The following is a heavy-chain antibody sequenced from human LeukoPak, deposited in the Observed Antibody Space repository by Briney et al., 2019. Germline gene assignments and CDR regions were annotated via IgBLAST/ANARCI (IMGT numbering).Heavy chain of an antibody. Sequence: SETLSLTCTVSGGSISSYYWSWIRQPPGKGLEWIGYIYYSGSTNYNPSLKSRVTVSVDTSKNQFSLKLSSVTAADTAVCYCARGSPYYYDSSGYYYLPDYWGQGTLVTVSS. CDR3: ARGSPYYYDSSGYYYLPDY. D-gene: IGHD3-22*01. V-gene: IGHV4-59*12. CDR1: GGSISSYY. J-gene: IGHJ4*02. CDR2: IYYSGST.